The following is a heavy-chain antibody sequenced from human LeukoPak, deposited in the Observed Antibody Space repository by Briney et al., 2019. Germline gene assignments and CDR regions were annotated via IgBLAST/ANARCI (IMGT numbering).Heavy chain of an antibody. CDR1: GFTFSSYE. CDR3: ARILLWFGELYDY. V-gene: IGHV3-48*03. CDR2: ISSSGSTI. J-gene: IGHJ4*02. D-gene: IGHD3-10*01. Sequence: GGSLRLSCAASGFTFSSYEMNWVRQAPGKGLEWVSYISSSGSTIYYADSVKGRFTISRDNAKNPLYLQMNSLRAEDTAVYYCARILLWFGELYDYWGQGTLVTVSS.